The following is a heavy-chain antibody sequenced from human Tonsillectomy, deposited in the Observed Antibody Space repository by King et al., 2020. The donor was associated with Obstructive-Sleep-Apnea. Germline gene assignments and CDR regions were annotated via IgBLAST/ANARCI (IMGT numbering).Heavy chain of an antibody. J-gene: IGHJ4*02. CDR3: ARDWMGAAYYDSSGYY. D-gene: IGHD3-22*01. Sequence: QLQESGPGLVKPSETLSLTCTVSGGSISSSSYYWGWIRQPPGKGLELIGSIYYSGSTYYNPSLKSRVTISVDTSKNQFSLRLSSVTAADTAVYYCARDWMGAAYYDSSGYYWGQGTLVTVSS. CDR2: IYYSGST. V-gene: IGHV4-39*07. CDR1: GGSISSSSYY.